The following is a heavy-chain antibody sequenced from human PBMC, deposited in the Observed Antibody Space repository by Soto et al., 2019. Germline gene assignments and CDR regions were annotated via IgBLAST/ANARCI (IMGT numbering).Heavy chain of an antibody. D-gene: IGHD6-19*01. Sequence: PGGSLRLSCAASGFTFSSYSMNWVRQAPGKGLEWVSSISSSSSYIYYADSVKGRFTISRDNAKNSLYLQMNSLRAEDTAVYYCARDWGSGWHYGMDVWGQGTTVTGSS. CDR1: GFTFSSYS. J-gene: IGHJ6*02. V-gene: IGHV3-21*01. CDR3: ARDWGSGWHYGMDV. CDR2: ISSSSSYI.